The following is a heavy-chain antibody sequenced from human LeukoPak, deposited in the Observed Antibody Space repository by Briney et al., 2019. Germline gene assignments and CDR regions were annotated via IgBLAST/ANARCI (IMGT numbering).Heavy chain of an antibody. CDR3: ATSDPGPYCSGGSCYGT. Sequence: GGSLRLSCAASGFTFSSYAMSWVRQAPGKGLEWVSAISGNGGSTYYADSVKGRFTISRDNSKNTLYLQMNSLRAEDTAVYYCATSDPGPYCSGGSCYGTWGQGTLVTVSS. CDR1: GFTFSSYA. CDR2: ISGNGGST. D-gene: IGHD2-15*01. V-gene: IGHV3-23*01. J-gene: IGHJ5*02.